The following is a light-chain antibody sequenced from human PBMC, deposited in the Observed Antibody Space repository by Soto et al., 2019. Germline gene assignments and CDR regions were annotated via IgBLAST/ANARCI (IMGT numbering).Light chain of an antibody. CDR2: RNN. CDR3: AAWDDSVVV. J-gene: IGLJ2*01. Sequence: QSVLTQPPSAPGTPGQTVTISCSGSSSNIGSAYIYWYQHLPGTAPKLLIYRNNQRPSGVPDRFSASKSGTSASLAISGLRSEDDADYYCAAWDDSVVVFGGGTQLTVL. CDR1: SSNIGSAY. V-gene: IGLV1-47*01.